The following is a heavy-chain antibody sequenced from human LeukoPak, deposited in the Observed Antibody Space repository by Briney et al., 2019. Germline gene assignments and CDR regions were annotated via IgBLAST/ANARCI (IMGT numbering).Heavy chain of an antibody. D-gene: IGHD6-6*01. CDR2: IYHSGST. CDR3: ARTQYSSSRRAFDI. Sequence: PSGTLSLTCAVSGGSISSSNWWSWVRQPPGKGLEWIGEIYHSGSTNYNPSLKSRVTISVDKSKNQFSLKLSSVTAADTAVHYCARTQYSSSRRAFDIWGQGTMVTVSS. V-gene: IGHV4-4*02. CDR1: GGSISSSNW. J-gene: IGHJ3*02.